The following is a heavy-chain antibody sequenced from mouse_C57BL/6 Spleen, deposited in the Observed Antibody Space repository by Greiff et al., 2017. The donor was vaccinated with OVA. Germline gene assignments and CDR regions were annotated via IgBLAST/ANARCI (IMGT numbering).Heavy chain of an antibody. J-gene: IGHJ1*03. CDR1: GYTFTSYW. V-gene: IGHV1-64*01. Sequence: VKLQQPGAELVKPGASVKLSCKASGYTFTSYWMHWVKQRPGQGLEWIGMIHPNSGSTNYNEKFKSKATLTVDKSSSTAYMQLSSLTSEDSAVYYCAREGYYYGSSYWYFDVWGTGTTVTVSS. D-gene: IGHD1-1*01. CDR2: IHPNSGST. CDR3: AREGYYYGSSYWYFDV.